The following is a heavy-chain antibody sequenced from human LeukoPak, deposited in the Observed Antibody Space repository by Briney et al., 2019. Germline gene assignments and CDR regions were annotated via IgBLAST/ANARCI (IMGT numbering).Heavy chain of an antibody. CDR1: GFTVSSNY. CDR3: ARAFYDSSGYYYFY. CDR2: IYSGGST. Sequence: PGGSLRLSCAASGFTVSSNYMSWVRQAPGKGLEWVSVIYSGGSTYYADSVKGRFTISRDNSKNTLYLQMNSLRAEDTAMYYCARAFYDSSGYYYFYWGQGTLVTVSS. J-gene: IGHJ4*02. D-gene: IGHD3-22*01. V-gene: IGHV3-53*01.